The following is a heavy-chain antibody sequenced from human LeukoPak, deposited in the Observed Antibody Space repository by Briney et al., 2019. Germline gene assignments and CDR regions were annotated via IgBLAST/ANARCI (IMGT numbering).Heavy chain of an antibody. CDR2: IYPGDSDT. CDR3: ARLGYDDYLPRYYYYGMDV. J-gene: IGHJ6*04. D-gene: IGHD4-17*01. Sequence: GESLKISCKGSGYSFTSYWIGWVRQMPGKGLEWMGIIYPGDSDTRYSPSFQGQVTISADKSISTAYLQWSSLKASDTAMYYCARLGYDDYLPRYYYYGMDVWGKGTTVTVSS. V-gene: IGHV5-51*01. CDR1: GYSFTSYW.